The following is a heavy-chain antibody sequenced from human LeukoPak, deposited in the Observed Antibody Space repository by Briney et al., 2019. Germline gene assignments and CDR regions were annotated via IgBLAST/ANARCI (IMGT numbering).Heavy chain of an antibody. J-gene: IGHJ4*02. Sequence: PGGSLRLSCAASGFTFSSYSMNWVRQAPGKGLEWVANIKQDGSEKYYVDSVKGRFTISRDNSKNSLYLQMNSLRAEDTAVYYCARVSPNTVTTLPYFDYWGQGTLVTVSS. V-gene: IGHV3-7*01. D-gene: IGHD4-17*01. CDR3: ARVSPNTVTTLPYFDY. CDR1: GFTFSSYS. CDR2: IKQDGSEK.